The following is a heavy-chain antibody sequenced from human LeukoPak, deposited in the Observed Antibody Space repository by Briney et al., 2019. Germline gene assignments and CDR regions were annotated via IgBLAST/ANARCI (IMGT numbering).Heavy chain of an antibody. CDR1: GGSMTNYY. CDR2: IYYSGST. Sequence: SETLSLTCTVSGGSMTNYYWSWIRHPPGKGLEWIGHIYYSGSTNYNPSLKSRVTISVDTSKNQFSLKLSSVTAADTAVYYCARQPPERGYSYGGDHYYYYYGMDVWGQGTTVTVSS. V-gene: IGHV4-59*08. CDR3: ARQPPERGYSYGGDHYYYYYGMDV. D-gene: IGHD5-18*01. J-gene: IGHJ6*02.